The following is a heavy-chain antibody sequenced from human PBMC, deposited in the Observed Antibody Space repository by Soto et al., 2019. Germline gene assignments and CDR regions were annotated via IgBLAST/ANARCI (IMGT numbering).Heavy chain of an antibody. Sequence: EVQLVESGGGLVQPGESLRLSCVASGFALSNYWINWVRQAPGEGREWGANIKQDGSEKNYVDSVKGRFTISRDNARNSLYLQMNSLRAEDTAAYYCATETSTWGCWGQGTLVTVSS. D-gene: IGHD7-27*01. V-gene: IGHV3-7*05. CDR1: GFALSNYW. CDR3: ATETSTWGC. CDR2: IKQDGSEK. J-gene: IGHJ4*02.